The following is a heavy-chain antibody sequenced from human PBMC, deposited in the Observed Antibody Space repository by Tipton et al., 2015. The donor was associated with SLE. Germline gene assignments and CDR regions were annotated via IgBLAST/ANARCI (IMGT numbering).Heavy chain of an antibody. CDR2: VYYGGTT. J-gene: IGHJ4*02. CDR1: GASTSLYY. CDR3: ARRDFWTGYLDY. D-gene: IGHD3/OR15-3a*01. V-gene: IGHV4-59*01. Sequence: TLSLTCSVSGASTSLYYWSWIRQPPGKGLEWIGYVYYGGTTSYTPSLKSRVTISVDTSKNQVSLKLRSVTAADTAVYYCARRDFWTGYLDYWGQGSLVTVSS.